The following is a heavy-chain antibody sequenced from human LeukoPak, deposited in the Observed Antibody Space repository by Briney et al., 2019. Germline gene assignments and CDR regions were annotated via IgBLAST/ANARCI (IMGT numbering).Heavy chain of an antibody. J-gene: IGHJ4*02. Sequence: PGGSLRLSCAASGFTFSSYGMHWVRQAPGKGLEWVTVISYDGSNKYYVDSVKGRFTISRDNSKNTLYLQMNSLRAEDTAVYYCAKDRDTAMVRVNPPFDYWGQGTLVTVSS. V-gene: IGHV3-30*18. CDR3: AKDRDTAMVRVNPPFDY. D-gene: IGHD5-18*01. CDR2: ISYDGSNK. CDR1: GFTFSSYG.